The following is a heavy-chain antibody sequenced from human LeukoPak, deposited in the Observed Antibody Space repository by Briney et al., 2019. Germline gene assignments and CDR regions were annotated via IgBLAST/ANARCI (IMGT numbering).Heavy chain of an antibody. CDR3: ARDRGYQLLSGWFDP. CDR1: GFTFSDYY. Sequence: GGSLRLSCAASGFTFSDYYMSWIRQAAGKGLEWVSYISTSGSTIYYADSVKGRFTISTDNAKNSLYLQMNSLRAEDTAVYYCARDRGYQLLSGWFDPWGQGTLVTASS. J-gene: IGHJ5*02. V-gene: IGHV3-11*01. D-gene: IGHD2-2*01. CDR2: ISTSGSTI.